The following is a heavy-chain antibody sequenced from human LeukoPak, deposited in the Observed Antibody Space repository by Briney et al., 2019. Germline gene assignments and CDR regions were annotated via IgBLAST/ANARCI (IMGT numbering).Heavy chain of an antibody. CDR3: AKDYDRTGYYFDY. Sequence: GGSLRLSCAASGFNFDDYAMHWVRQAPGKGLEWVSLISGDGDNIYYADSVKGRFTISRDNSENSLYLQLNSLGTEDTAIYYCAKDYDRTGYYFDYWGPGTLVTVSS. CDR1: GFNFDDYA. J-gene: IGHJ4*02. D-gene: IGHD3-22*01. CDR2: ISGDGDNI. V-gene: IGHV3-43*02.